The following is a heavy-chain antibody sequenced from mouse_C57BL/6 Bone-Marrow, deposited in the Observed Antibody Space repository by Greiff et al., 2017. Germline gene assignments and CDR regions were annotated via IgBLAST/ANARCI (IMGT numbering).Heavy chain of an antibody. Sequence: EVQLVASGGGLVQPGGSMKLSCAASGFTFSDAWMDWVRQSPEKGLEWVAEIRNKANNHATYYAESVKGRFTISRDDSKSSVYLQMNSLRAEDTGIYYCTGMRVAWFAYWGQGTLVTVSA. CDR2: IRNKANNHAT. CDR3: TGMRVAWFAY. J-gene: IGHJ3*01. CDR1: GFTFSDAW. V-gene: IGHV6-6*01.